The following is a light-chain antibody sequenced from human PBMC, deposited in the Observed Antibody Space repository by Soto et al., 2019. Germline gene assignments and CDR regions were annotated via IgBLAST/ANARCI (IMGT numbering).Light chain of an antibody. CDR1: QSVGRS. CDR3: QHYYNWPRT. V-gene: IGKV3-15*01. Sequence: EIVMTQSPATMSVSPGESVALSDRASQSVGRSVAGYQQKRGKSHRLLVYGASTRGTGNTARFSGSGYGKDFTLSISSLKSQDSAIYYCQHYYNWPRTFGQGTKVDIK. J-gene: IGKJ1*01. CDR2: GAS.